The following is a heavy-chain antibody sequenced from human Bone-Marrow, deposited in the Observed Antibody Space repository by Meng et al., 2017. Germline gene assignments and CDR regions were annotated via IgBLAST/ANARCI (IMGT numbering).Heavy chain of an antibody. CDR1: GFTLSNAW. Sequence: GESLKISCAASGFTLSNAWMSWVRQAPGKGLEWVGRIRGKSDGGRTDYAAPVKGKFTMSRDDSTNTLYLQMNSLKTEDTAVYYCTTDNFEGLRWCYWGQGTLVTVSS. J-gene: IGHJ4*02. D-gene: IGHD4-23*01. CDR2: IRGKSDGGRT. V-gene: IGHV3-15*01. CDR3: TTDNFEGLRWCY.